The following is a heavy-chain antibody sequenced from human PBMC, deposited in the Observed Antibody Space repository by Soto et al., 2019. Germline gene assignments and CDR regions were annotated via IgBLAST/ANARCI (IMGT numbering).Heavy chain of an antibody. CDR2: IYYSGST. D-gene: IGHD3-3*01. V-gene: IGHV4-31*03. J-gene: IGHJ3*02. CDR3: ARGLTIFGVVLAFDI. CDR1: GGSISSGGYY. Sequence: QVQLQESGPGLVKPSQTLSLTCTVSGGSISSGGYYWSWIRQHPGKVLEWIGYIYYSGSTYYNPSLKSRVTISVDTSKNQFSLKLSSVTAADTAVYYCARGLTIFGVVLAFDIWGQGTMVTVSS.